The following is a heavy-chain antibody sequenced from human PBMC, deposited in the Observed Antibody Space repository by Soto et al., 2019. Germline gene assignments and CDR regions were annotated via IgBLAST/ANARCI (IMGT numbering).Heavy chain of an antibody. Sequence: SETLSLTCTVSGGSITIGGYCWSWIRQPPGQGLEWIGYICHSGNTYYKQSLKSRVTTSLDRSKNQFSLNLSSVTAADTAVYYCARVWFGESSWFDPWGQGTLVTVSS. CDR3: ARVWFGESSWFDP. V-gene: IGHV4-30-2*01. CDR1: GGSITIGGYC. CDR2: ICHSGNT. D-gene: IGHD3-10*01. J-gene: IGHJ5*02.